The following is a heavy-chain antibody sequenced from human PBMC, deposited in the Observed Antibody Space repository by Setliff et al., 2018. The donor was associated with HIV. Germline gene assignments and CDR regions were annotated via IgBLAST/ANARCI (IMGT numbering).Heavy chain of an antibody. D-gene: IGHD3-10*01. CDR2: IIPLVTIA. CDR1: GDTFSTYA. CDR3: ARGRYGSGTYWGLYYYYYMDV. J-gene: IGHJ6*03. V-gene: IGHV1-69*10. Sequence: SVKVSCKASGDTFSTYAITWVRQAPGQGLEWMGGIIPLVTIANYAQEFQGRVRFTADKSTSTAYMELNSLRSDDTAVYYCARGRYGSGTYWGLYYYYYMDVWGKGTTVTVS.